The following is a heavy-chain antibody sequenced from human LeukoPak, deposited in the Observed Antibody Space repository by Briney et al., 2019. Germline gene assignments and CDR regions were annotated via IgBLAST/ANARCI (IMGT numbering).Heavy chain of an antibody. D-gene: IGHD4-17*01. CDR3: GGGDMGFFDY. V-gene: IGHV4-39*07. CDR2: IYYSGST. Sequence: SETLSLTCTVSGGSISSSSYYWGWIRQPPGKGLEWIGSIYYSGSTNYNPSLKSRVTISLDMSKDQFSLKLSSVTAADTAVYYCGGGDMGFFDYWGQGALVTVSS. J-gene: IGHJ4*02. CDR1: GGSISSSSYY.